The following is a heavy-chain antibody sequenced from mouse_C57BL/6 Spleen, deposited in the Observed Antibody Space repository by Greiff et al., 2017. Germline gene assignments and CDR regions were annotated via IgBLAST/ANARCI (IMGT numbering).Heavy chain of an antibody. V-gene: IGHV1-52*01. Sequence: VQLQQSGAELVRPGSSVKLSCKASGYSFTSYWLYWVKQRPIQGLAWLGNFDPSDSDTQYNKKFKDKATLTVDKSSSTAYMQLSSLTSEDSAVYYCAREDSWFADWGKGTLVTVSA. CDR2: FDPSDSDT. J-gene: IGHJ3*01. CDR1: GYSFTSYW. CDR3: AREDSWFAD.